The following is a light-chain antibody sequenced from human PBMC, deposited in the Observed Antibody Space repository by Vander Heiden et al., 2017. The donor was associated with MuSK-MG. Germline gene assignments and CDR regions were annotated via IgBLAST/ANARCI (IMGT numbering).Light chain of an antibody. CDR2: AAS. Sequence: DIQMTQSSSSLSASVGDRVTITCRASQSISSYLNWYQQKPGKAPKLLIYAASSLQSGVPSRFSGSGSGTDFTLTISRLQPEDFATYYCQQSDSTPLTFGGGTQVEIK. CDR1: QSISSY. CDR3: QQSDSTPLT. J-gene: IGKJ4*01. V-gene: IGKV1-39*01.